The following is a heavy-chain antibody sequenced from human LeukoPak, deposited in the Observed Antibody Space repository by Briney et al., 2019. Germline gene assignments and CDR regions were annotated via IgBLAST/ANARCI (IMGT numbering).Heavy chain of an antibody. D-gene: IGHD5-12*01. CDR1: VCTFNNYG. Sequence: ASVNVSFKDSVCTFNNYGIIWVRQAPGQGRDGMGGIIPILGTENYAHKFHGRVTITADKYTRTDYMELSSLRSEDTAVYYSGRGARLPHYYYYMDVWGKGTTVTVSS. V-gene: IGHV1-69*10. CDR2: IIPILGTE. J-gene: IGHJ6*03. CDR3: GRGARLPHYYYYMDV.